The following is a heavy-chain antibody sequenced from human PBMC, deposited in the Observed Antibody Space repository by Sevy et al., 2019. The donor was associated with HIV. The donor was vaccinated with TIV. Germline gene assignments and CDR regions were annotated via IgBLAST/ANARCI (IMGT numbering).Heavy chain of an antibody. CDR1: GGSLSSGSYY. V-gene: IGHV4-61*01. D-gene: IGHD6-13*01. CDR3: VRDRIAAAGGYFDN. J-gene: IGHJ4*02. Sequence: SETLSLTCTVSGGSLSSGSYYWSWIRQHPGKGLEWIGYISYIGRTNYNPSLKSRVTISVDTSKSQLSLRLNSVTAADTAVYYCVRDRIAAAGGYFDNWGQGTLVTVSS. CDR2: ISYIGRT.